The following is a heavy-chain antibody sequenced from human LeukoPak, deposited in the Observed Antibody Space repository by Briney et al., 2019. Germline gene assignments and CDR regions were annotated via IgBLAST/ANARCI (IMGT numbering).Heavy chain of an antibody. D-gene: IGHD3-10*02. CDR2: VYYSGTT. J-gene: IGHJ4*02. Sequence: SETLSLTCTVSGGSISSYYWSWLRQPPGKTLEWIGYVYYSGTTNYNPSLESRVTMSVDTSKNQFSLSLNSVTAADTAVYYCARYNRNNIYVFDYWGQGILVTVSS. V-gene: IGHV4-59*01. CDR3: ARYNRNNIYVFDY. CDR1: GGSISSYY.